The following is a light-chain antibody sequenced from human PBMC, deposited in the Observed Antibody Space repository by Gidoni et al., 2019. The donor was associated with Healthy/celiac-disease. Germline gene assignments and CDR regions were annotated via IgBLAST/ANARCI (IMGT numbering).Light chain of an antibody. V-gene: IGLV1-36*01. CDR2: YDD. J-gene: IGLJ3*02. Sequence: QSVLTQPPSVSEASRQRVTISCSGSSSNIGNNAVNWYQQLPGKAPKLLIYYDDLLTSGVSDRFSGSKSGTSASLAISGLQAEDEADYYCAAWDDSLNGRVFGGGTKLTVL. CDR1: SSNIGNNA. CDR3: AAWDDSLNGRV.